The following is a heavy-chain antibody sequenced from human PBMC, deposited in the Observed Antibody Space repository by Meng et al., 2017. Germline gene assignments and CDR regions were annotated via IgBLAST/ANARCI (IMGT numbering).Heavy chain of an antibody. Sequence: ASVKVSCKASGYTFTSYYMHWVRQAPGQGLEWMGIINPSGGSTSYAQKFQGRVTMTRDTSTSTVYMELSSLRSEDTAVYYCARDNYYDSSGYLEKLQYYFDYWGQGTLVTVSS. CDR1: GYTFTSYY. V-gene: IGHV1-46*01. J-gene: IGHJ4*02. D-gene: IGHD3-22*01. CDR2: INPSGGST. CDR3: ARDNYYDSSGYLEKLQYYFDY.